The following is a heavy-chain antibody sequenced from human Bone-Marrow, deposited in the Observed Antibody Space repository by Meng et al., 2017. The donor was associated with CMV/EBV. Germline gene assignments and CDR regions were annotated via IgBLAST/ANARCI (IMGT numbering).Heavy chain of an antibody. J-gene: IGHJ6*02. CDR1: GGTFSSYA. Sequence: SVKVSCKASGGTFSSYAISWVRQAPGQGLEWMGGIIPIFGTANYAQKFQGRVTITTDESTSTAYMELSSLRSEDTAVYYCAGGYSSSSSMPYYYYYGMDVWGQGTTVTVSS. CDR2: IIPIFGTA. D-gene: IGHD6-6*01. V-gene: IGHV1-69*05. CDR3: AGGYSSSSSMPYYYYYGMDV.